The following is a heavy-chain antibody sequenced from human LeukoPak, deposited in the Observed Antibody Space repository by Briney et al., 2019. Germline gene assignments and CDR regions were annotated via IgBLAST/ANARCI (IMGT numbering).Heavy chain of an antibody. CDR1: GGTFSSYA. V-gene: IGHV1-69*06. CDR2: IIPIFGTA. D-gene: IGHD3-10*01. CDR3: ARATQYYYGSGSYGDAFDI. J-gene: IGHJ3*02. Sequence: RGSLKVSCKVSGGTFSSYAISWVRHAPGRGVEWMGGIIPIFGTANYAQKFQGRVTITADKSTSTAYMELSSLRSEDTAVYYCARATQYYYGSGSYGDAFDIWGQGTMVTVSS.